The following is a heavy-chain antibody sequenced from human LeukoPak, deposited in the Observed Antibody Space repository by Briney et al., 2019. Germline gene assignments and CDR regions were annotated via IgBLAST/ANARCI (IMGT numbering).Heavy chain of an antibody. CDR3: ASGPYGGNSDPGY. CDR1: GGSISSGDYY. V-gene: IGHV4-30-4*01. D-gene: IGHD4-23*01. Sequence: SETLSLTCTVSGGSISSGDYYWSWIRQPPGKGLEWIGYIYYSGSTYYNPSLKSRVTISVDTSKNQFSLKLSSVTAADTAVYYCASGPYGGNSDPGYWGQGTLVTVSS. CDR2: IYYSGST. J-gene: IGHJ4*02.